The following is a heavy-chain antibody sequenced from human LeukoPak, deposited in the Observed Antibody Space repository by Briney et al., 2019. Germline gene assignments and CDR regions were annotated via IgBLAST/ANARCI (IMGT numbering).Heavy chain of an antibody. V-gene: IGHV4-31*03. D-gene: IGHD2-21*02. CDR3: ATVNTCGGDCQHFQH. J-gene: IGHJ1*01. Sequence: SETLSLTCTVSGGSISSGGYYWSWIRQLPGKGLEWIGYIYYSGSTYYNPSLKSRVTISVDTSKNQFSLKLSSVTAADTAVYYCATVNTCGGDCQHFQHWGQGTLVTVSS. CDR2: IYYSGST. CDR1: GGSISSGGYY.